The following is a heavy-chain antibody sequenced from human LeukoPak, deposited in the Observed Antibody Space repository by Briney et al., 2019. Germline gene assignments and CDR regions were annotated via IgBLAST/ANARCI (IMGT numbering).Heavy chain of an antibody. CDR2: INPNSGGT. D-gene: IGHD2-8*01. Sequence: ASVKVSCKASGYTFTGYYMHWVRQAPGQGLEWMAWINPNSGGTNYAQKFQGRVTMTRDTSISTAYMELSRLRSDDTAVYYCARTYCTNGVSFNWFDPWGQGTLVTVSS. V-gene: IGHV1-2*02. CDR1: GYTFTGYY. CDR3: ARTYCTNGVSFNWFDP. J-gene: IGHJ5*02.